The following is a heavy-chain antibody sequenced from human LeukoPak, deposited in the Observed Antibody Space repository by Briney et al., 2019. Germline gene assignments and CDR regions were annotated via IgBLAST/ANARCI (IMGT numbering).Heavy chain of an antibody. V-gene: IGHV4-39*01. D-gene: IGHD3-9*01. CDR2: IYHSGDT. J-gene: IGHJ3*02. CDR1: GGSITSSDYY. Sequence: SGTLSLTCSVSGGSITSSDYYWGWIRQPPGKGLEWIGSIYHSGDTYYNPSLRSRVTITIDRSKNQFSLKVRSVTAADTALYYCARRRYPNVPSGAFDIWGQGTMVTVSS. CDR3: ARRRYPNVPSGAFDI.